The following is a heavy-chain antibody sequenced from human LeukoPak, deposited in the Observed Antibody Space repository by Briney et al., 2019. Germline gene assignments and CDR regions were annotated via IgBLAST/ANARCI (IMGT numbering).Heavy chain of an antibody. CDR2: ISAYNGNT. CDR1: GYTFTSYG. V-gene: IGHV1-18*01. CDR3: ARGRNWNDAATGYYYYMDV. J-gene: IGHJ6*03. Sequence: GASVKVSCKASGYTFTSYGISWVRQAPGQGLEWMGWISAYNGNTNYAQNLQGRVTMTTDTSTSTAYMEVRSLRSDDTAVYYCARGRNWNDAATGYYYYMDVWGKGTTVTISS. D-gene: IGHD1-20*01.